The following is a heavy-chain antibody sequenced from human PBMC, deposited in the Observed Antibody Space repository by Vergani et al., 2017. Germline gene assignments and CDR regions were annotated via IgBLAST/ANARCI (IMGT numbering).Heavy chain of an antibody. Sequence: VQMVESGGGLVKPGGSLRLSCVASGFTFSHYSMHWVRQAPGKGLEWVAFIWYDGSKEYYADSVKGRFTISRDNSKNTLYLQMNNLRAADTAVYYCARSGYCAHGVCYMTYYYYMDVWGKGTAVTVSS. CDR1: GFTFSHYS. CDR2: IWYDGSKE. D-gene: IGHD2-8*01. CDR3: ARSGYCAHGVCYMTYYYYMDV. V-gene: IGHV3-33*08. J-gene: IGHJ6*03.